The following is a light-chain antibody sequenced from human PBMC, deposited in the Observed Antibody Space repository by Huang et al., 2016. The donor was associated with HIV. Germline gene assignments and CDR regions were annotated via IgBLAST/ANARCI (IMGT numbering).Light chain of an antibody. J-gene: IGKJ1*01. CDR3: QQYHNRPPWT. Sequence: EIVMTQSPATLSVSPGEKATLSCRDSQSVSNNLAWDPQKPGQAPRLLIHVASTRAAGVPARCRSSGSGTEFSLTISSRQYEDFAGYYCQQYHNRPPWTFGQGTKVEIK. V-gene: IGKV3-15*01. CDR2: VAS. CDR1: QSVSNN.